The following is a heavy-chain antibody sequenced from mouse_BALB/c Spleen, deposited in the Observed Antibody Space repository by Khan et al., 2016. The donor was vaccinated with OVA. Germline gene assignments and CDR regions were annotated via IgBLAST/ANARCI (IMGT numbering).Heavy chain of an antibody. CDR3: ARLFYGYSSLYAMDY. CDR2: IWSDGST. V-gene: IGHV2-6*02. D-gene: IGHD2-2*01. Sequence: VQLKESGLGLVAPSQSLSITCTVSGFSLTSYGVHWVRQPPGKGLEWLVVIWSDGSTNYNSVLKSRMSISKDNSKSQVFLKMNSLQTDDTAIYYCARLFYGYSSLYAMDYWGQGTSVTVSS. CDR1: GFSLTSYG. J-gene: IGHJ4*01.